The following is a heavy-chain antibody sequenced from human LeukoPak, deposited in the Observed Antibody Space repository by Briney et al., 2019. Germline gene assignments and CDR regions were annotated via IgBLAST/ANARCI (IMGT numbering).Heavy chain of an antibody. J-gene: IGHJ6*03. CDR1: GGTFSSYA. D-gene: IGHD1-14*01. CDR2: IIPMFGPA. CDR3: AREGNHYYMDV. Sequence: ASVKVSCKASGGTFSSYAISWVRQAPGQGLEWMGGIIPMFGPANYAQKFQGRVTITTDETTSTAYMELNSLRSDDTAVYYCAREGNHYYMDVWGKGTTVTVSS. V-gene: IGHV1-69*05.